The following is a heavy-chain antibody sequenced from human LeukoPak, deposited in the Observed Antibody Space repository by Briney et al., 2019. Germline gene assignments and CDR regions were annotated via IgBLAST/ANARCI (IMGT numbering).Heavy chain of an antibody. D-gene: IGHD4-17*01. J-gene: IGHJ4*02. CDR3: ARVDYADYAPNFDY. CDR1: GFTFSSYS. V-gene: IGHV3-21*01. Sequence: GGSLRLSCAVSGFTFSSYSMNWVRQAPGKGLEWVSSISSSGTYMFYADSVKGRCTISRDNAKNSLYLQINSRRADDTAVYYCARVDYADYAPNFDYWGQGTLVTVSS. CDR2: ISSSGTYM.